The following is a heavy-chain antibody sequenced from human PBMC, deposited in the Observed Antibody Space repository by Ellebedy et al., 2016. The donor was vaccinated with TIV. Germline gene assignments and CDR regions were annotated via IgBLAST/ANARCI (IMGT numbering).Heavy chain of an antibody. J-gene: IGHJ6*02. D-gene: IGHD3-10*01. CDR3: ARGWFGSGMGV. CDR1: GDSVSTDIG. Sequence: SQTLSLTCVISGDSVSTDIGWNWIRQSPSRGLEWLGRTYYRSKWNNDYAVSLKSRITINPATSKNLFSLQLNSVTPDDTAVYYCARGWFGSGMGVWGQGTTVTVSS. V-gene: IGHV6-1*01. CDR2: TYYRSKWNN.